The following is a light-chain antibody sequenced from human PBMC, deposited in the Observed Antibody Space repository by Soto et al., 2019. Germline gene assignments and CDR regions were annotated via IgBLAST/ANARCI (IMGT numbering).Light chain of an antibody. J-gene: IGKJ5*01. Sequence: EVVLTQSPATLSLSPGERATLSCRASPSVPNYLAWYQQKPGQAPRLLIYGAFNRATGIPARFSGSGSGADFTLTISSLEPEDFAVYYCQQRNIWPPVTFGQRTRLAI. V-gene: IGKV3-11*01. CDR3: QQRNIWPPVT. CDR2: GAF. CDR1: PSVPNY.